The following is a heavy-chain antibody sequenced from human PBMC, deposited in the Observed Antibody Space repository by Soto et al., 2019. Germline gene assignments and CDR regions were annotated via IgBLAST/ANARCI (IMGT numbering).Heavy chain of an antibody. CDR1: GFTFSSYW. Sequence: GGSLRLSCAASGFTFSSYWMHWVRQAPGKGLVWVSRMNEDGGTTDYADSVKGRFTISRDNAKNTLYLQMSSLRVEDTAVYYCASDLSGRADVWGQGTTVTVSS. J-gene: IGHJ6*02. CDR2: MNEDGGTT. CDR3: ASDLSGRADV. V-gene: IGHV3-74*01. D-gene: IGHD3-10*01.